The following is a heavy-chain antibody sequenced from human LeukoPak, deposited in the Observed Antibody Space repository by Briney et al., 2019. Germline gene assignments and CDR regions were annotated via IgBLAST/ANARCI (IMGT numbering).Heavy chain of an antibody. V-gene: IGHV3-48*03. D-gene: IGHD3-9*01. CDR2: ISSSGSTI. J-gene: IGHJ6*02. Sequence: GGSLRLSCAASGFTFDDYGMSWVRQAPGKGLEWVSYISSSGSTIYYADSVKGRFTISRDNAKNSLYLQMNSLRAEDTAVYYCARQGYYDILTGTVDVWGQGTTVTVSS. CDR3: ARQGYYDILTGTVDV. CDR1: GFTFDDYG.